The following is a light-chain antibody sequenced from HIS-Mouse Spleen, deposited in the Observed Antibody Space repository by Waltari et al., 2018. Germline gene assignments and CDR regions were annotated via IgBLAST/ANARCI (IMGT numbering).Light chain of an antibody. CDR1: ALTKKY. J-gene: IGLJ2*01. CDR3: QAWDSSTAV. V-gene: IGLV3-1*01. Sequence: SYELTQPPSVSVSPGQTARITCSGDALTKKYAYCYQQKSGQAPVLDIYQDSKRPSGSPGRFSCANSGNTATLTISGTQAMDEADYYCQAWDSSTAVFGGGTKLTVL. CDR2: QDS.